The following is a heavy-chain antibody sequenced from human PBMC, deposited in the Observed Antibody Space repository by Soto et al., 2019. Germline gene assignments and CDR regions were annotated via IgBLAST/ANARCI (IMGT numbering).Heavy chain of an antibody. D-gene: IGHD2-15*01. Sequence: EVQLVESGGGLVQPGGSLRLSCTASGFTVSRNYVNLVRQAPGKGLEWVSIIYGDGSTEYADSVKGRFTMSRDNSKNTLYLQLSSLRVEDTAVYYCARDTFGGTVESDSWGQGTLVTVSS. CDR3: ARDTFGGTVESDS. V-gene: IGHV3-66*01. CDR2: IYGDGST. J-gene: IGHJ4*02. CDR1: GFTVSRNY.